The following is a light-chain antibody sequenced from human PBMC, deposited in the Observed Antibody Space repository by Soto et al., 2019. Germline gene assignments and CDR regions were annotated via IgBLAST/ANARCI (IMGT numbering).Light chain of an antibody. J-gene: IGKJ2*01. V-gene: IGKV3-11*01. CDR3: QQGSNWPRT. Sequence: IGVTQSPATLSLSPGEKATLSCRASQSVSSYLAWYQQKPGQAPRLLIYDASNRATGIPARFSGSGSGTDFTLTISSLEPEDFAVYYCQQGSNWPRTFGQGTKVAIK. CDR1: QSVSSY. CDR2: DAS.